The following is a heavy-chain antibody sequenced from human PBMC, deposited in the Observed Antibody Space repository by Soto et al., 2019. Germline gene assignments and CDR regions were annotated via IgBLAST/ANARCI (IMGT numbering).Heavy chain of an antibody. J-gene: IGHJ6*02. CDR3: ARRNKDIVLVPAAMVYYYYYYGMDV. Sequence: SVKVSCKASGGTFSSYAISWVRHAPGQGLEWMGGIIPIFGTANYAQKFQGRVTITADESTSTAYMELSSLRSEDTAVYYCARRNKDIVLVPAAMVYYYYYYGMDVWG. D-gene: IGHD2-2*01. V-gene: IGHV1-69*13. CDR1: GGTFSSYA. CDR2: IIPIFGTA.